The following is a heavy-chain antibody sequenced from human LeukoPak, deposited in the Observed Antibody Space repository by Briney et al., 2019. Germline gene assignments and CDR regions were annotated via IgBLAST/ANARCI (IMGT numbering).Heavy chain of an antibody. Sequence: GGSLRLSCAASGFSFSSYWMHWVRQTPGRGLMWVSRINSDGSSTTYADSVKGRFTISRDNAKNTLYLQMNSLRAEDTAVYYCARLMSVAAAWFDPWGEGTRVTASS. J-gene: IGHJ5*02. CDR1: GFSFSSYW. D-gene: IGHD6-13*01. CDR3: ARLMSVAAAWFDP. CDR2: INSDGSST. V-gene: IGHV3-74*01.